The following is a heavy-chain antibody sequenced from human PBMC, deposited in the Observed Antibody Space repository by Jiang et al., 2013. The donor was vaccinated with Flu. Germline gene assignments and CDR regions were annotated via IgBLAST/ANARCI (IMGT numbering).Heavy chain of an antibody. V-gene: IGHV6-1*01. J-gene: IGHJ6*02. CDR3: ARGVKDKYYYYYGMDV. CDR2: TYYRSKWYN. Sequence: TSQTLSLTCAISGDSVSSNSAAWNWIRQSPSRGLEWLGRTYYRSKWYNDYAVSVKSRITINPDTSKNQFSLQLNSVTPEDTAVYYCARGVKDKYYYYYGMDVWGQGTTVTVSS. D-gene: IGHD2-15*01. CDR1: GDSVSSNSAA.